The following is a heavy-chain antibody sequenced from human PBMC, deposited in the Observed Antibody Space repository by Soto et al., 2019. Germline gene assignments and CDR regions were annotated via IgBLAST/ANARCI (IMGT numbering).Heavy chain of an antibody. V-gene: IGHV3-74*01. Sequence: GGSLRLSCAASGFPFTNYWMNWVRQTPGKGLMWVSHISPDGSDVGYADSVEGRFTVSRDNAKNTLYLQMHSLGAEDTAMYYCACWGHTVPVAPSDFDRWGQGTLVTVSS. CDR3: ACWGHTVPVAPSDFDR. CDR1: GFPFTNYW. J-gene: IGHJ4*02. CDR2: ISPDGSDV. D-gene: IGHD3-16*01.